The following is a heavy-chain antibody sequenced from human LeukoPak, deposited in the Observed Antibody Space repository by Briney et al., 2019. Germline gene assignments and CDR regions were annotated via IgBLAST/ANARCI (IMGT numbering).Heavy chain of an antibody. CDR2: IYHSGST. J-gene: IGHJ4*02. CDR3: AKGYCSSITCYDDRGAFDY. Sequence: SETLSLTCSVSGYSISSGNYWGWIRQPPGQGLEWIGSIYHSGSTYYNSSLKSRVTISVDTSKNQFSLKLSSVTAADTAVYYCAKGYCSSITCYDDRGAFDYWGQGTLVTVSS. CDR1: GYSISSGNY. V-gene: IGHV4-38-2*02. D-gene: IGHD2-2*01.